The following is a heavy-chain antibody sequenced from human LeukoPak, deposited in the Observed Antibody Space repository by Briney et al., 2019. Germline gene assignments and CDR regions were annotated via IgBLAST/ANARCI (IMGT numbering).Heavy chain of an antibody. CDR2: VSYDGSYK. J-gene: IGHJ4*02. CDR3: ARAPGYGAAYYFDY. Sequence: SCKASGYTFTGYYMHWVRQAPGKGLEWVAVVSYDGSYKYYADSVKGRFTISRDNSKNTLYLQMNSLRAEDTAVYYCARAPGYGAAYYFDYWGQGTLVTVSS. D-gene: IGHD1-1*01. CDR1: GYTFTGYY. V-gene: IGHV3-30*04.